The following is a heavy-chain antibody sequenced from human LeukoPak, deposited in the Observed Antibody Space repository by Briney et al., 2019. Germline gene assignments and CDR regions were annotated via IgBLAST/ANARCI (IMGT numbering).Heavy chain of an antibody. V-gene: IGHV3-48*04. CDR3: ARDGGVWFGEFLN. J-gene: IGHJ4*02. CDR1: GFPFSIYG. Sequence: GGSLRLSCSVSGFPFSIYGMNWVRQAPGKGLEWVSYISSSSSTIYYADSVKGRFTISRDNAKNSLYLQMNSLRAEDTAVYYCARDGGVWFGEFLNWGQGTLVTVSS. CDR2: ISSSSSTI. D-gene: IGHD3-10*01.